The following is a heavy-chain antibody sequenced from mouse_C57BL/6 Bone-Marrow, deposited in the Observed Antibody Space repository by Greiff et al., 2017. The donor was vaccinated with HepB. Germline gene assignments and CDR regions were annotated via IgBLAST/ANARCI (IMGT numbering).Heavy chain of an antibody. Sequence: EVHLVESEGGLVQPGSSMKLSCTASGFTFSDYYMAWVRQVPEKGLEWVANINYDGSSTYYLDSLKSRFIISRDNAKNILYLQMSSLKSEDTATYYCARLYDGYYVCYFDYWGQGTTLTVSS. CDR1: GFTFSDYY. J-gene: IGHJ2*01. CDR2: INYDGSST. D-gene: IGHD2-3*01. V-gene: IGHV5-16*01. CDR3: ARLYDGYYVCYFDY.